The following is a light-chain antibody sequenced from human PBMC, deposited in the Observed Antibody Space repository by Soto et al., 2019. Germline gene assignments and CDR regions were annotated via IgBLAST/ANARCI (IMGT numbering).Light chain of an antibody. V-gene: IGLV2-14*01. CDR2: EVT. J-gene: IGLJ1*01. CDR3: SSHRSPRVYV. CDR1: SSDVGGYNY. Sequence: QSPLTQPASVSGSPGQSITISCTGTSSDVGGYNYVSWYQQYPGKAPKLMIYEVTHRPSGVSKRFSGSKSGNTASLTTSVLQAEDEAKYYCSSHRSPRVYVFGSGTKVTV.